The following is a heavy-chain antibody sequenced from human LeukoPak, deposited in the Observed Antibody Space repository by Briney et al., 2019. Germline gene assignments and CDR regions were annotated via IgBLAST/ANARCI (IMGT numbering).Heavy chain of an antibody. V-gene: IGHV3-66*02. D-gene: IGHD5-12*01. CDR3: ARAPPILATPDY. CDR2: LYTDGST. CDR1: GFTFSSYS. Sequence: GGSLRLSCAASGFTFSSYSMNWVRQAPGKGLEWVSVLYTDGSTNYADSVKGRFTMFRDNSKNTLYLQMNSLRVEDTAVYYCARAPPILATPDYWGQGTLVTVSS. J-gene: IGHJ4*02.